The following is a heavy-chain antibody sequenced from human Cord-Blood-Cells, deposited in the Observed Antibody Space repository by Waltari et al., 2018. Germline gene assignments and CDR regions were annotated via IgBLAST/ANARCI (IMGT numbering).Heavy chain of an antibody. Sequence: QVQLQESGPGLVKPSETLSLTCAVSGYSISSGYYWGWIRQPPGKGLEWIGSIYHSGSTYYTPSLKSRVTISVDTSKNQFSLKLSSVTAADTAVYYCARDRPLYSYYDFWSGYYDAFDIWGQGTMVTVSS. CDR1: GYSISSGYY. CDR2: IYHSGST. D-gene: IGHD3-3*01. J-gene: IGHJ3*02. V-gene: IGHV4-38-2*02. CDR3: ARDRPLYSYYDFWSGYYDAFDI.